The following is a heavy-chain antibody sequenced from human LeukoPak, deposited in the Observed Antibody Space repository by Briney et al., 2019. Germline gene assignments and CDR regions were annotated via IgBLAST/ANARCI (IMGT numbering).Heavy chain of an antibody. J-gene: IGHJ4*02. CDR3: ARDFSRITIFDLDY. CDR1: GGTFSSYA. Sequence: GASVKVSCKASGGTFSSYAISWVRQAPGQGLEWMGGIIPIFGTANYAQKFQGRVTITADESTSTAYMELSSLRSEDTAVYYCARDFSRITIFDLDYWGQGTLVTVSS. D-gene: IGHD3-3*01. CDR2: IIPIFGTA. V-gene: IGHV1-69*13.